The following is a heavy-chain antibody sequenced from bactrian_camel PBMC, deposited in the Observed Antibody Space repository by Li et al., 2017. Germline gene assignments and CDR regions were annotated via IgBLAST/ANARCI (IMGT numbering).Heavy chain of an antibody. J-gene: IGHJ7*01. V-gene: IGHV3S31*01. CDR2: INSGGDST. Sequence: DVQLVESGGGLVQPGGSLTLSCAASGFTFSTYAMSWVRQAPGKGLEWVSSINSGGDSTYYADSVKGRFTISKDNAKNILYLQMDSLKPEDTAMYYCVRAVRLATIMDVAWCAMDTWGKEPRSPSP. CDR1: GFTFSTYA. D-gene: IGHD3*01.